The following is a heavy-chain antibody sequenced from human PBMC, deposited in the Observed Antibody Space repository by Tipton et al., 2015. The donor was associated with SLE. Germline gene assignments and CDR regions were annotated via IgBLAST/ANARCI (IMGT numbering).Heavy chain of an antibody. CDR1: GGSFSGYY. CDR3: ARGTGKFDY. CDR2: INHSGST. Sequence: LRLSCAVYGGSFSGYYWSWIRQPPGKGLEWIGEINHSGSTNYNPSLKSRVTISVDTSKNQFSLKLSSVTAADTAAYYCARGTGKFDYWGQGTLVTVSS. D-gene: IGHD7-27*01. J-gene: IGHJ4*02. V-gene: IGHV4-34*01.